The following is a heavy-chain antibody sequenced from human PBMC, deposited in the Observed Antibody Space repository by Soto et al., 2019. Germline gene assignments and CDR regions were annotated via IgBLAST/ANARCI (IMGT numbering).Heavy chain of an antibody. J-gene: IGHJ4*02. Sequence: VQLLESGGGLVQPGGSLRLSCVVSGFTLGPYGVSWVRQVPGKGLEWVSGFSGGSGTTHYRDSVKGRFTISRDDPRSTVSRQMNSLRVDDTAVYDSTRWNGYGDHWGRGTLVTVSS. CDR1: GFTLGPYG. D-gene: IGHD1-1*01. CDR3: TRWNGYGDH. V-gene: IGHV3-23*01. CDR2: FSGGSGTT.